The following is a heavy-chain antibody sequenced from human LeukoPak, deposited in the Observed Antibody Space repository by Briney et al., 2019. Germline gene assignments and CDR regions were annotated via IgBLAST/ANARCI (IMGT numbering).Heavy chain of an antibody. CDR2: ILHTGPT. J-gene: IGHJ4*02. V-gene: IGHV4-4*02. Sequence: PSDTLSLTCAVSGVSITDNWWSWVRQPPGKGLEWIGEILHTGPTNFNPSLKSRVTISMDKSKNQVSLRLNSVTAADTATYYCVRGGTYYLPYWGQGILVTVSS. D-gene: IGHD1-26*01. CDR1: GVSITDNW. CDR3: VRGGTYYLPY.